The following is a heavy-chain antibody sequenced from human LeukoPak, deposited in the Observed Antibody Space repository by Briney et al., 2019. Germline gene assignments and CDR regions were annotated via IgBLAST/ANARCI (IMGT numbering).Heavy chain of an antibody. CDR1: GGSISSYY. V-gene: IGHV4-4*07. J-gene: IGHJ3*02. Sequence: SETLSLTCTVSGGSISSYYWSWVRQPAGKGLEWIGRIYTSGSNNYNPSLKSRVTMSVDTSKNQFPLKLSSVTAADTAVYYCARSPYYYDSSGYFAFDIWGQGTMVTDSS. CDR3: ARSPYYYDSSGYFAFDI. D-gene: IGHD3-22*01. CDR2: IYTSGSN.